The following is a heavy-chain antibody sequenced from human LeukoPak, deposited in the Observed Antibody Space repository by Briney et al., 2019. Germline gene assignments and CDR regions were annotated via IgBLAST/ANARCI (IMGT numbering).Heavy chain of an antibody. CDR1: GFTFSSYG. CDR3: AKDWRRIVVVGPITRHGNYMDV. CDR2: IQYDGSNE. Sequence: GGSLRLSCAASGFTFSSYGMHWVRQAPGKGLEWVAYIQYDGSNEQYADSLKGRFTISRDNSKNTLYLQMNSLRPEDTAVYFCAKDWRRIVVVGPITRHGNYMDVWGKGTTVTISS. D-gene: IGHD2-15*01. V-gene: IGHV3-30*02. J-gene: IGHJ6*03.